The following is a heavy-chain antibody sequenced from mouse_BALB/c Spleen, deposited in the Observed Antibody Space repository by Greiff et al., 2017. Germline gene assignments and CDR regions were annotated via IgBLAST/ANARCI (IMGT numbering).Heavy chain of an antibody. CDR2: INPSNGRT. J-gene: IGHJ3*01. Sequence: VPLPPPGAGLVKPGASVTLSCKASGFTFTRSWMHWVKPRPGQGLEWIGEINPSNGRTNYNEKFKSKATLTVDKSSSTAYMQLSSLTSEDSAVYYCARVGYDYDSAWFAYWGQGTLVTVSA. CDR3: ARVGYDYDSAWFAY. CDR1: GFTFTRSW. D-gene: IGHD2-4*01. V-gene: IGHV1S81*02.